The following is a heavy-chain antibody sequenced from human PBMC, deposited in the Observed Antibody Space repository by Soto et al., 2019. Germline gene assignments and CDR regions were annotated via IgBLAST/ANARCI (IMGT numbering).Heavy chain of an antibody. V-gene: IGHV4-30-4*01. J-gene: IGHJ4*02. Sequence: SETLSLTCTVSGVSISSGDYYWSWIRQPPGKGLEWIGYIYYSGSTYYNPSLKSRVTISVDTSKNQFSLKLSSVTAADTAVYYCARVAYYYDSTIYDYFDYWGQGTLVTVSS. CDR2: IYYSGST. D-gene: IGHD3-22*01. CDR3: ARVAYYYDSTIYDYFDY. CDR1: GVSISSGDYY.